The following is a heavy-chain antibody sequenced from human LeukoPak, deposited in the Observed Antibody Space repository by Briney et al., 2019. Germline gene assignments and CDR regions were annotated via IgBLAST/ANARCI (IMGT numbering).Heavy chain of an antibody. Sequence: GGGLRLSCVDSGVTFNKYAVTWVREAPGGGGGWGSGISGSGGRTNNADSVKGRFTISRDNPKNTLYLQMNSLRAEDSAVFYCAKAGDLTNSSGWTFDYWGPGTLGTASS. D-gene: IGHD6-19*01. CDR2: ISGSGGRT. CDR1: GVTFNKYA. J-gene: IGHJ4*02. CDR3: AKAGDLTNSSGWTFDY. V-gene: IGHV3-23*01.